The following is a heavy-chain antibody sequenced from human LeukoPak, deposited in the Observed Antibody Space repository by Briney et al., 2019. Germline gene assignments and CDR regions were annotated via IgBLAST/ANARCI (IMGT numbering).Heavy chain of an antibody. CDR3: ARVTFGEALDP. J-gene: IGHJ5*02. CDR2: ISSSISYI. V-gene: IGHV3-21*01. Sequence: GGSLRPFCAASGFTVSSNYMSWVRQAPGKRLEWVSSISSSISYIYYADSVKGRFTISRDNAKNSLYLQMNSLRAEDTAVYYCARVTFGEALDPWGQGTLVTVSS. CDR1: GFTVSSNY. D-gene: IGHD3-16*01.